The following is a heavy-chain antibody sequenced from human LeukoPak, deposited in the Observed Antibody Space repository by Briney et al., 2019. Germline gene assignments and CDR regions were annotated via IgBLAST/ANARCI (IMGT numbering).Heavy chain of an antibody. Sequence: PSETLSLTCTVSGGSISSSSYYWGWIRQPPGKGLEWIGSIYYSGSTYYNPSLKSRVTISVDTSKNQFSLKLSSVTAADTAVYYCARGAAMDDYYYYYYMDVWGKGTTVTVSS. V-gene: IGHV4-39*07. J-gene: IGHJ6*03. CDR1: GGSISSSSYY. CDR2: IYYSGST. CDR3: ARGAAMDDYYYYYYMDV. D-gene: IGHD5-18*01.